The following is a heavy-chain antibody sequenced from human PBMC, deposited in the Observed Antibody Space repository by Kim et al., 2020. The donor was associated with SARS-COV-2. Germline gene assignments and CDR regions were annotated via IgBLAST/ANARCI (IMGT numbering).Heavy chain of an antibody. J-gene: IGHJ4*02. CDR3: ATKVPNRN. V-gene: IGHV3-48*02. CDR2: SSTI. D-gene: IGHD2-2*01. Sequence: SSTIYYADSVNGRFTISRDNAKNSLYLQMNSLRDEDTAVYYCATKVPNRNWGQGTLVTVSS.